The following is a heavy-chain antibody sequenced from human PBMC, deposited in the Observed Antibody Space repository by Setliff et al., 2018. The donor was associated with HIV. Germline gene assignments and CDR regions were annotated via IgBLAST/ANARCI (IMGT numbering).Heavy chain of an antibody. CDR3: ARVHAKPKRTLALVVRGSRIDP. D-gene: IGHD6-6*01. CDR2: FFYARRTT. V-gene: IGHV4-4*08. J-gene: IGHJ5*02. CDR1: GASISSYY. Sequence: SETLSLTCTVSGASISSYYWSWIRKSPGKGLEFIGSFFYARRTTSYRPSLKSRVTISADKAQNPFSLKLSSVPAADTAVYYCARVHAKPKRTLALVVRGSRIDPWGQGTLVTVSS.